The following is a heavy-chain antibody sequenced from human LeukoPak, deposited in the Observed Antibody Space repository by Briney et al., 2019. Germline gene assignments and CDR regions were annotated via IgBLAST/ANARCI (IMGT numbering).Heavy chain of an antibody. Sequence: PGGSLRLSCAASGFTVSSNYMSWVRQAPGKGLEWVPVIYSAGSTYYADSVKGRFTISRDNSKNTLYLQMNSLRAGDTAVYYCARANPEYSYGQAYYGMDVWGQGTTVTVSS. CDR1: GFTVSSNY. J-gene: IGHJ6*02. CDR2: IYSAGST. D-gene: IGHD5-18*01. V-gene: IGHV3-53*01. CDR3: ARANPEYSYGQAYYGMDV.